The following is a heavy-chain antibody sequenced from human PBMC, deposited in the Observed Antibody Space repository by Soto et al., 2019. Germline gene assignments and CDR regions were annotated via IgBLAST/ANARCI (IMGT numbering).Heavy chain of an antibody. D-gene: IGHD2-15*01. Sequence: GGSLRLSCAASGFTFSDYYMSWIRQAPGKGLEWVSYISSSGSTIYYADSVKGRFTISRDNAKNSLYLQMNSLRAEDTAVYYCAGYCSGGSCQDVDYWGQGTLVTVSS. J-gene: IGHJ4*02. V-gene: IGHV3-11*01. CDR3: AGYCSGGSCQDVDY. CDR2: ISSSGSTI. CDR1: GFTFSDYY.